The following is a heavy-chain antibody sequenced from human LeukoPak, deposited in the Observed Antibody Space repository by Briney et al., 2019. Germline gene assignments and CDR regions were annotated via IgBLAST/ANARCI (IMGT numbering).Heavy chain of an antibody. D-gene: IGHD2-15*01. J-gene: IGHJ4*02. CDR1: GYTFNTYY. CDR2: IDPSGGST. Sequence: GASVKVSCKASGYTFNTYYMHWVRQAPGQGLEWMGVIDPSGGSTNYARKFQGRVTMTSDTSTSTVYMELSSLGSEDTAVYYCARGFCSGGSCYSYDYWGQGTLVTVSS. V-gene: IGHV1-46*02. CDR3: ARGFCSGGSCYSYDY.